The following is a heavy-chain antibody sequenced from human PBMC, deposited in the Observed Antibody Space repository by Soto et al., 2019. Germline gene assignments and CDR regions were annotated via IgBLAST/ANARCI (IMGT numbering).Heavy chain of an antibody. D-gene: IGHD3-9*01. CDR2: ISYDGSNK. Sequence: GGSLRLSCAASGFTFSSYAMHWVRQAPDKGLEWVAVISYDGSNKYYADSVKGRFTISRDNSKNTLYLQMNSLRAEDTAVYYCASESVGVLRYRGWFDPWGQGTLVTVSS. CDR3: ASESVGVLRYRGWFDP. CDR1: GFTFSSYA. J-gene: IGHJ5*02. V-gene: IGHV3-30-3*01.